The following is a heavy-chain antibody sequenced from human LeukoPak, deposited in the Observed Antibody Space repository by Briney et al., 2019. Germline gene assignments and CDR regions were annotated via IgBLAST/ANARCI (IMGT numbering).Heavy chain of an antibody. V-gene: IGHV1-8*02. CDR3: ARDVSRGWFRFY. D-gene: IGHD6-19*01. CDR1: GYTFTSSD. CDR2: INPASSNT. J-gene: IGHJ4*02. Sequence: ASVKVSCKASGYTFTSSDINWVRQAPGQGFEWMGWINPASSNTGYAQKFQGRVTLTRNTSITTAYMELTGLDSDDTAVYYCARDVSRGWFRFYWGQGTLVTVSS.